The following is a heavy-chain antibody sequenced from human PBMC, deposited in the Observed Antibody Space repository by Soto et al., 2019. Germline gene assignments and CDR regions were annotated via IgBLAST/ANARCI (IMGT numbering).Heavy chain of an antibody. D-gene: IGHD1-26*01. Sequence: SETLSLTCTVSGGSISSSSYYWGWIRQPPGKGLEWIGSIYYSGSTYYNPSLKSRVTISVDTSKNQFSLKLSSVTAADTAVYYCARHYRGHFLVPYYFDYWGQGTLVTVSS. CDR1: GGSISSSSYY. V-gene: IGHV4-39*01. CDR3: ARHYRGHFLVPYYFDY. CDR2: IYYSGST. J-gene: IGHJ4*02.